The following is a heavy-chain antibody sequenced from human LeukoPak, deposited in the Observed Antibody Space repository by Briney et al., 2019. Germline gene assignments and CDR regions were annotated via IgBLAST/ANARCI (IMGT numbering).Heavy chain of an antibody. CDR1: GFTFSSYA. J-gene: IGHJ4*02. Sequence: GGSLRLSCAASGFTFSSYAMSWVRQAPGKGLEWVSAISGSGGSTYYADSVKGRFTISRDNSKNTLYLQMNSLRAEDTAVYYCAKDHDYYDSSGYYYFDYWGQGTLVTVSS. V-gene: IGHV3-23*01. D-gene: IGHD3-22*01. CDR2: ISGSGGST. CDR3: AKDHDYYDSSGYYYFDY.